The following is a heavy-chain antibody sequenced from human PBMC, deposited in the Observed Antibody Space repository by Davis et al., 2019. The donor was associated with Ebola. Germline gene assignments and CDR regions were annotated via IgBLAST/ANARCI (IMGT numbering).Heavy chain of an antibody. CDR2: IWYDGSNK. V-gene: IGHV3-33*01. Sequence: SCAASGFTFSSYGMHWVRQAPGKGLEWVAVIWYDGSNKYYADSVKGRFTISRDNSKNTLYLQMNSLRAEDTAVYYCARGRAGTGTELFDYWGQGTLVTVSS. J-gene: IGHJ4*02. CDR3: ARGRAGTGTELFDY. D-gene: IGHD1-7*01. CDR1: GFTFSSYG.